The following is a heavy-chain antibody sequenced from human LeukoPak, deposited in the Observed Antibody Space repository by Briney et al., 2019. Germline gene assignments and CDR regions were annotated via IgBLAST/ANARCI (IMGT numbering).Heavy chain of an antibody. CDR2: IYYSGST. D-gene: IGHD4-23*01. V-gene: IGHV4-30-4*01. CDR3: ARVSGDYGGHFDY. CDR1: GGSISSGDYY. J-gene: IGHJ4*02. Sequence: PSETPSLTCTVSGGSISSGDYYWSWIRQPPGKGLEWIGYIYYSGSTYYNPSLKSRVTISVDTSKNQFSLKLSSVTAADTAVYYCARVSGDYGGHFDYWGQGTLVTVSS.